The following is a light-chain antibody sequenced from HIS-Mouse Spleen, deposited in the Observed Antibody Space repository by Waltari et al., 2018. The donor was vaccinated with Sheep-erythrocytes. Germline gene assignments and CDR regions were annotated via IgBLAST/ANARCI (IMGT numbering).Light chain of an antibody. Sequence: QSALTQPRSVSGSPGQSVTISCTGTSSDGGGYHYVSCSQQHPGKAPKLMIYDVSKRPSGVPDRFSGSKSGNTASLTISGLQAEDEADYYCCSYAGSYNHVFATGTKVTVL. CDR3: CSYAGSYNHV. V-gene: IGLV2-11*01. J-gene: IGLJ1*01. CDR1: SSDGGGYHY. CDR2: DVS.